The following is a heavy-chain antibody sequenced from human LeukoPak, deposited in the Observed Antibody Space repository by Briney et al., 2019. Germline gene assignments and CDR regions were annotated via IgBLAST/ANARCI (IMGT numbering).Heavy chain of an antibody. CDR2: ISSSSSYI. Sequence: GGSLRLSCAASGFTFSSYSMNWVRQAPGKGLEWVSSISSSSSYIYYADSVKGRFTISRDNAKNSLYLQMNSLRAEDTAVYYCARASEGYSSSWIDYWGQGTLVTVSS. CDR3: ARASEGYSSSWIDY. D-gene: IGHD6-13*01. V-gene: IGHV3-21*01. CDR1: GFTFSSYS. J-gene: IGHJ4*02.